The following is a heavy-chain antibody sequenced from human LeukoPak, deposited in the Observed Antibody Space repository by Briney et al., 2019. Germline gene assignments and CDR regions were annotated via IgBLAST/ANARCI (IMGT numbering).Heavy chain of an antibody. Sequence: PGRSLRLSCAASGFTFSSYGMHWVRQAPGKGLEWVAVISYDGSNKYYADSVKGRFTISRDNSKNTPYLQMNSLRAEDTAVYYCAKDSGKVGAIDYWGQGTLVTVSS. CDR3: AKDSGKVGAIDY. V-gene: IGHV3-30*18. CDR1: GFTFSSYG. J-gene: IGHJ4*02. D-gene: IGHD1-26*01. CDR2: ISYDGSNK.